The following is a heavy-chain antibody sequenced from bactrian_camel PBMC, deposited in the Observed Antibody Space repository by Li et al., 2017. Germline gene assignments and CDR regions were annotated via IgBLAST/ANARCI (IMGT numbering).Heavy chain of an antibody. CDR2: IVSGHGTT. CDR1: GHTYCDYD. D-gene: IGHD2*01. Sequence: DVQLVESGGGLVEPGGSLTLSCAASGHTYCDYDMTWYRQAPGKGLEWVSTIVSGHGTTYYADSVKGRFTISRDNAKNTVYLQMTSLRPEDTAVYYCTRDLQGDVGHNYWGQGTQVTVS. J-gene: IGHJ4*01. CDR3: TRDLQGDVGHNY. V-gene: IGHV3S40*01.